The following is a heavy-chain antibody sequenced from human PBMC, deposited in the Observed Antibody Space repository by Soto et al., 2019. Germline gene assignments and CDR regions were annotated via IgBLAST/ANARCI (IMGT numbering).Heavy chain of an antibody. CDR3: AHEAAAAGTFDY. D-gene: IGHD6-13*01. CDR1: GFSLSTSGVG. V-gene: IGHV2-5*02. CDR2: IYWDDDE. Sequence: QITLKESGPSLVKPTQTLTLTCTVSGFSLSTSGVGVGWIRQPPGKALEWLALIYWDDDERYSPSLKSRLTIXKXPSKNQVVLTMTNMDPVDTATYYCAHEAAAAGTFDYWGQGTLVTVSS. J-gene: IGHJ4*02.